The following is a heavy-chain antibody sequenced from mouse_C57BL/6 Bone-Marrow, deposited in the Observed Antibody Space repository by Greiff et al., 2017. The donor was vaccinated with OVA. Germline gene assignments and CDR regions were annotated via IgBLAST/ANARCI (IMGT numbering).Heavy chain of an antibody. CDR3: ARDGRLRRAMDY. J-gene: IGHJ4*01. V-gene: IGHV5-4*01. CDR1: GFTFSSYA. CDR2: ISDGGSYT. Sequence: EVTLEESGGGLVKPGGSLKLSCAASGFTFSSYALSWVRQTPEKRLEWVATISDGGSYTYYPDNVKGRFTISRDNAKNNLYLQMSHLKSEDTAMYYCARDGRLRRAMDYWGQGTSVTVSS. D-gene: IGHD2-4*01.